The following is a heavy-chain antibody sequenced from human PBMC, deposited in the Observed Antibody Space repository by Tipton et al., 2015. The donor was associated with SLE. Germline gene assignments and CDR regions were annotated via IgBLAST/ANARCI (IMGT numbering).Heavy chain of an antibody. D-gene: IGHD3-9*01. CDR1: GFTFSSYE. CDR2: IYTGGAA. Sequence: SLRLSCAASGFTFSSYEMSWVRQAPGKGLEWVSVIYTGGAAYYADSVKGRFTISRDNSKNTLYLQMNSLRAEDTAVYYCARANRGHDILTGYSGDYFDYWGQGTLVTVSS. J-gene: IGHJ4*02. CDR3: ARANRGHDILTGYSGDYFDY. V-gene: IGHV3-53*01.